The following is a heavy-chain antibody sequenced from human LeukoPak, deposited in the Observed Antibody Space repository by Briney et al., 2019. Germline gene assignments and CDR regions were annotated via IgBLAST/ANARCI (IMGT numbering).Heavy chain of an antibody. CDR2: INHSGST. Sequence: SETLSLTCAVYGGSFSGYYWSWIRQPPGKGLEWIGEINHSGSTNYNPSLKSRVTISVDTSKNQFSLKLSSVTAADTAVYYCARESGGSRGYSYGFDYWGQGTLVTISS. CDR3: ARESGGSRGYSYGFDY. D-gene: IGHD5-18*01. J-gene: IGHJ4*02. CDR1: GGSFSGYY. V-gene: IGHV4-34*01.